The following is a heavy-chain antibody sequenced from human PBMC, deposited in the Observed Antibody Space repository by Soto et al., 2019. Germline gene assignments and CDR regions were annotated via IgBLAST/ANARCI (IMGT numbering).Heavy chain of an antibody. CDR2: IYPDKSRA. CDR3: ARRHYDRLTGQRYHLDF. CDR1: GYRFCTFR. Sequence: GESLKICYKASGYRFCTFRIGWVRQMHGKALEWVAIIYPDKSRAMSSPAFKGQLPISVDKSISTAYLQWNSLKASDTAIYSCARRHYDRLTGQRYHLDFWGPGTLVTVSS. V-gene: IGHV5-51*01. D-gene: IGHD3-16*01. J-gene: IGHJ4*02.